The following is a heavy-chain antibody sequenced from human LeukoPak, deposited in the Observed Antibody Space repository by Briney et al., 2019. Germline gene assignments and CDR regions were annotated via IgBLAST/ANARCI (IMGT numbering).Heavy chain of an antibody. CDR3: ARGGFIDY. J-gene: IGHJ4*02. Sequence: SETLSLTCTVSGGSISSYYWSWLRLPPGKGLEWIGYIYYSGSTNYNPSLKSRVTMSVDTSKNQFSLKLSSVTAADTAVYYCARGGFIDYWGQGTLVTVSS. CDR2: IYYSGST. D-gene: IGHD6-25*01. V-gene: IGHV4-59*01. CDR1: GGSISSYY.